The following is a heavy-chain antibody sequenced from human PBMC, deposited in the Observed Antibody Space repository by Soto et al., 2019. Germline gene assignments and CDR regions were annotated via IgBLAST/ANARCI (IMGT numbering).Heavy chain of an antibody. CDR1: VGSISNYY. CDR3: ARARVVGLTTCDYADS. D-gene: IGHD2-21*01. V-gene: IGHV4-59*01. CDR2: ISDSGST. Sequence: PSETLSLTCNVSVGSISNYYWNWIRQPPGKRLEWIGYISDSGSTKYNPSLMSRVTISADMSKNQVSLKVKSVAAADTAIYYCARARVVGLTTCDYADSWGQGNLVIVSS. J-gene: IGHJ4*02.